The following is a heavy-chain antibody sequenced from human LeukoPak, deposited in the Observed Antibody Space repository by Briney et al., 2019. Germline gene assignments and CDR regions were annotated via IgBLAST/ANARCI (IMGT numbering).Heavy chain of an antibody. CDR2: ISGSDAGT. CDR3: ARDADSSGYTYYFDY. V-gene: IGHV3-23*01. Sequence: GGSLRLSCAASGFTFSSYAMSWVRQIPGKGLEWVSAISGSDAGTYYADSVKGRFTISRDNAKNSLYLQMNSLRAEDTAVYYCARDADSSGYTYYFDYWGQGTLVTVSS. D-gene: IGHD3-22*01. CDR1: GFTFSSYA. J-gene: IGHJ4*02.